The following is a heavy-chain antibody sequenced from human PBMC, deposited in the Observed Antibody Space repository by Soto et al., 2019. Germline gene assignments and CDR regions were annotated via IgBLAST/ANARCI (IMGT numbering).Heavy chain of an antibody. CDR1: GGSISSYY. J-gene: IGHJ4*02. CDR2: IYYSGST. D-gene: IGHD2-2*01. Sequence: QVQLQESGPGLVKPSETLSLTCTVSGGSISSYYWSWIRQPPGKGLEWIGYIYYSGSTNYNPSLKSRVTISVDTSKNQFSLKLSSVTAADTAVYYCARGVVPAAIHGPHYYFDYWGQGTLVTVSS. CDR3: ARGVVPAAIHGPHYYFDY. V-gene: IGHV4-59*01.